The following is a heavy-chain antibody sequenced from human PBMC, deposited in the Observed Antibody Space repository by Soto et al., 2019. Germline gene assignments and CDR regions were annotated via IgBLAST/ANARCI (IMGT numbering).Heavy chain of an antibody. CDR1: GFTFSSYA. D-gene: IGHD6-19*01. J-gene: IGHJ4*02. Sequence: GGSLRLSCAASGFTFSSYAMSWVRQAPGKGLEWVSAISDSGGSTYYADSVKGRFTISRDNSKNTLYLQMNSLRAEDTAVYYCAKDPTEYSSGWYVDYFDYWGQGTLVTVSS. CDR2: ISDSGGST. V-gene: IGHV3-23*01. CDR3: AKDPTEYSSGWYVDYFDY.